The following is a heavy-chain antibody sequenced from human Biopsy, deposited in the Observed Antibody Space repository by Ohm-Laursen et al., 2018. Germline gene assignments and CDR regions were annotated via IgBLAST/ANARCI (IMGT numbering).Heavy chain of an antibody. CDR2: MNEDETIK. CDR1: GFISSNYW. CDR3: ARAGYSSGYDY. J-gene: IGHJ4*02. D-gene: IGHD3-22*01. Sequence: SLRLSCAASGFISSNYWMSWVRQAPGKGLEWVTNMNEDETIKNYVDSVKGRFTISRDNAKNSLYLQLNSLRAEGTAVYYCARAGYSSGYDYWGQGTLVTVSS. V-gene: IGHV3-7*01.